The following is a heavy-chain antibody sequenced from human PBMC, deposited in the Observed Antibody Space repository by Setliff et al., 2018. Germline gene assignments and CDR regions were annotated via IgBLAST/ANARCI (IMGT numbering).Heavy chain of an antibody. J-gene: IGHJ6*02. Sequence: PSETLSLTCTVSGGSISSHYWSWIRQPPGKGLEWIGSIYYSGSTNYNPSLKSRVTISVDTSKNQVSLKLSSVTAADTAVYYCASLSGGELWSHYGMDVWGQGTTVTVSS. V-gene: IGHV4-59*11. CDR2: IYYSGST. CDR1: GGSISSHY. D-gene: IGHD5-18*01. CDR3: ASLSGGELWSHYGMDV.